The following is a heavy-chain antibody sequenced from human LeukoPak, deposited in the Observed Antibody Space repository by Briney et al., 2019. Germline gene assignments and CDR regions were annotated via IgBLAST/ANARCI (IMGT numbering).Heavy chain of an antibody. V-gene: IGHV4-34*01. J-gene: IGHJ5*02. CDR2: INHSGST. CDR1: GGSFSGYY. D-gene: IGHD2-15*01. CDR3: ARLRYCSGGSCCGAYNWFGP. Sequence: PSETLSLTCAVYGGSFSGYYWSWIRQPPGKGLEWIGEINHSGSTNYNPSLKSRVTISVDTSKNQFSLKLSSVTAADTAVYYCARLRYCSGGSCCGAYNWFGPWGQGTLVTVSS.